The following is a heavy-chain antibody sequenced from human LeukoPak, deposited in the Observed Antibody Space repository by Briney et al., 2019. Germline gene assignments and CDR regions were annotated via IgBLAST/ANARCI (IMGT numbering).Heavy chain of an antibody. J-gene: IGHJ4*02. CDR1: GGSFSGYS. D-gene: IGHD4-17*01. V-gene: IGHV4-34*01. CDR2: INHSGST. Sequence: SETLSLTCGVYGGSFSGYSWSWIRQPPGKGLEWIGEINHSGSTNYNPSHKSRVTISVDTSKNQFSLKLSSVTAADTAVYYCARGHHGDLDYWGQGTLVTVSS. CDR3: ARGHHGDLDY.